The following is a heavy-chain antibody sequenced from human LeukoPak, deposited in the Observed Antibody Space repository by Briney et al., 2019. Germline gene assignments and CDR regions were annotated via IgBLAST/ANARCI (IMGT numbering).Heavy chain of an antibody. CDR1: GYTFTGYY. D-gene: IGHD1-1*01. J-gene: IGHJ6*03. Sequence: GASVKVSCKASGYTFTGYYMHWVRQAPGQGLEWMGWINPNSGGTNYAQKFQGRVTMTRDTSISTAYMELSRLRSDDTAVYYCARSDDSGLPRSYYYMDVWGKGTTVTVSS. V-gene: IGHV1-2*02. CDR2: INPNSGGT. CDR3: ARSDDSGLPRSYYYMDV.